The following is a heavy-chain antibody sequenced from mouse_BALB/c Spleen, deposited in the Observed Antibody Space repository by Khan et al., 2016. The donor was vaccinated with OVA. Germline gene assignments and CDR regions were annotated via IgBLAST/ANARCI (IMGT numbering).Heavy chain of an antibody. J-gene: IGHJ3*01. CDR3: ARLAYYYDSEGFAY. CDR2: ISTGGHYT. D-gene: IGHD1-1*01. Sequence: EVMLVESGGDLVEPGGSLKLSCVASGFTFSTYGMSWVRQTPDKRLEWVATISTGGHYTYYPDSVRGRFTISRDNAKNTLYLQMTSLKSEDTAMFYCARLAYYYDSEGFAYWGQGTLVTVSA. CDR1: GFTFSTYG. V-gene: IGHV5-6*01.